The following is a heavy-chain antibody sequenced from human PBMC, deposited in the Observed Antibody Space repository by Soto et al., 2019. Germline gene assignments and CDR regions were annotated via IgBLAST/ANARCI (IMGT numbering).Heavy chain of an antibody. CDR2: ISAYNGNT. D-gene: IGHD5-18*01. CDR1: GYTFTSYG. J-gene: IGHJ5*02. V-gene: IGHV1-18*01. CDR3: ARVRAVDTATDKDNWFDP. Sequence: ASVKVSCKASGYTFTSYGISWVRQAPGQGLEWMGWISAYNGNTNYAQKLQGRVTMTTDTSTSTAYMELRSLRSDDTAVYYCARVRAVDTATDKDNWFDPWGQGNLVTV.